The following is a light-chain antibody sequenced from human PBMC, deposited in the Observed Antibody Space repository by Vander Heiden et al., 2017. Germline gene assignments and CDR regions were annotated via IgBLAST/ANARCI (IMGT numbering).Light chain of an antibody. V-gene: IGLV2-14*03. Sequence: QSALTPPASVSVSPGQSITISCTGTNSDVGASEYVSWYQHHPGKAPKLIIYDVSYRPSGVSNRFSGSKSGNTASLTISGLQADDESDYFCSSYTSGSSPDVLFGGGTKLTVL. CDR3: SSYTSGSSPDVL. CDR1: NSDVGASEY. CDR2: DVS. J-gene: IGLJ2*01.